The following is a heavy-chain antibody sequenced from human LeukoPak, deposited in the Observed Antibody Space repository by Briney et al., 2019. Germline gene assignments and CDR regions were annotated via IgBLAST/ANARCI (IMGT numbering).Heavy chain of an antibody. CDR2: IYYSGNT. CDR1: GVSISSSNSY. D-gene: IGHD3-9*01. Sequence: SETLSLTCTVSGVSISSSNSYWGWIRQPPGKGLEWIGSIYYSGNTYYNASLKSQVSISIDTSKNRFSLKLTSVTAADTAVYYCARHVGLHEYFDWLFTTPYFDYWGQGTLVTVSS. CDR3: ARHVGLHEYFDWLFTTPYFDY. J-gene: IGHJ4*02. V-gene: IGHV4-39*01.